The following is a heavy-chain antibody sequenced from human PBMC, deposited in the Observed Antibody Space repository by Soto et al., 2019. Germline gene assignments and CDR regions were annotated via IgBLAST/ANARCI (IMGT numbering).Heavy chain of an antibody. CDR3: ARGGWVVPAAIPNWFDP. D-gene: IGHD2-2*01. Sequence: QVRLQESGPGLMKPSQTLSLTCTVSGGSISSGGYYWSWIRQHPGKGLEWIGYIYYSGSTYYNPSLKSRVTISVDTSKNQFSLKLSSVTAADTAVYYCARGGWVVPAAIPNWFDPWGQGTLVTVSS. CDR2: IYYSGST. V-gene: IGHV4-31*03. CDR1: GGSISSGGYY. J-gene: IGHJ5*02.